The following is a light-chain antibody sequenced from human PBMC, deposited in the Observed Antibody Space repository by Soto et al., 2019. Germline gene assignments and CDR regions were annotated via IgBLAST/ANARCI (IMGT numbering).Light chain of an antibody. CDR2: KAS. J-gene: IGKJ1*01. Sequence: DIQMTQSPSTLSASVGERVTIPCRASQGISRWLAWYQQKPGKAPNLLIYKASSLESGVPSRFSGSGSGTEFTLTISSLQPDDFVTYYCQQYNTYPWTFGQGTKVEIK. CDR1: QGISRW. V-gene: IGKV1-5*03. CDR3: QQYNTYPWT.